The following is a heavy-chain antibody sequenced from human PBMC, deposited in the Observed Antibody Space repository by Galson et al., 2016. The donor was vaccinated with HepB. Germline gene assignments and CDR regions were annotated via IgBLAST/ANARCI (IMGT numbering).Heavy chain of an antibody. CDR2: VSYDGIVK. CDR3: AKERGSRGSQYGSDLDY. Sequence: SLRLSCAASGFTLNNHGMQWVRQAPGKGLEWVAVVSYDGIVKHYVDSVRGRFTISRDNSVNTLYLQMNSLRAEDTAIYYCAKERGSRGSQYGSDLDYWGQGTLVTVSS. J-gene: IGHJ4*02. CDR1: GFTLNNHG. D-gene: IGHD1-26*01. V-gene: IGHV3-30*18.